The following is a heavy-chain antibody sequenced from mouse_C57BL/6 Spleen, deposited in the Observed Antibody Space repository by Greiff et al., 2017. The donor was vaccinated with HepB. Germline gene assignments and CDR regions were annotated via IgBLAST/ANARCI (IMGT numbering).Heavy chain of an antibody. Sequence: EVQLQQSGAELVRPGASVKLSCTASGFNIKDYYMHWVKQRPEQGLEWIGRIDPEDGDTEYAPKFQGKATMTADTSSNTAYLQLSSLTSEDTAVYYCTSYYDYDVTFAYWGQGTLVTVAA. CDR1: GFNIKDYY. V-gene: IGHV14-1*01. J-gene: IGHJ3*01. CDR2: IDPEDGDT. D-gene: IGHD2-4*01. CDR3: TSYYDYDVTFAY.